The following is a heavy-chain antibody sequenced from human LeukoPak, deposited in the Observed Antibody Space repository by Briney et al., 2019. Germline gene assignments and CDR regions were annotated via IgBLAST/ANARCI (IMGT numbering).Heavy chain of an antibody. V-gene: IGHV3-30-3*01. CDR3: ARSALPFCGGDCYSDY. CDR1: GFTFSSYA. D-gene: IGHD2-21*02. CDR2: ISYDGSNK. Sequence: PGGSLRLSCAASGFTFSSYAMHWVRQAPGKGLEWVAVISYDGSNKYYADSVKGRFTISRDNSKNTLYLQMNSLRAEDTAVYYCARSALPFCGGDCYSDYWGRGTLVTVPS. J-gene: IGHJ4*02.